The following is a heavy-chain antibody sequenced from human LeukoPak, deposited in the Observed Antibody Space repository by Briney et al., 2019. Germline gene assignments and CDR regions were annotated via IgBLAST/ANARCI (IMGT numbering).Heavy chain of an antibody. V-gene: IGHV3-23*01. D-gene: IGHD3-3*01. J-gene: IGHJ4*02. Sequence: GGSLRLSCAASGFTVGSYATSWVRRAPGKGLEWVSSASGGSRDTYYADSVKGRFTISRDNSKNTLFLQMDSLRAEDTALYYCAKERPRRFDFEYWRRGTVVTVSS. CDR2: ASGGSRDT. CDR3: AKERPRRFDFEY. CDR1: GFTVGSYA.